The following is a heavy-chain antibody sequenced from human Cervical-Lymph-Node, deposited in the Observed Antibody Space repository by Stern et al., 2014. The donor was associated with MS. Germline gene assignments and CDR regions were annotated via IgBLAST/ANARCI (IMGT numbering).Heavy chain of an antibody. D-gene: IGHD1-1*01. J-gene: IGHJ4*02. CDR3: ARDTSSPERSDW. CDR2: ITNVGST. Sequence: EVQLVESGGGVIQPGGSLRLSCKASGFTVSRAYMTWVRQAPGKGLEWVSLITNVGSTFYTGSVKGGFTISRDDSKNPVYLHMTSLRAEDTAMYYCARDTSSPERSDWWGQGTLVTVSS. CDR1: GFTVSRAY. V-gene: IGHV3-53*01.